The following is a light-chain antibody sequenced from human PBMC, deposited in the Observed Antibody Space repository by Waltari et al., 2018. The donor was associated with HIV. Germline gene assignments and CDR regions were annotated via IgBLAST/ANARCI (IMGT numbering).Light chain of an antibody. V-gene: IGLV2-11*01. CDR3: CSYAGNYVWL. CDR2: DVS. CDR1: ISDVGGYNY. Sequence: QSALTQPRSVSGSPGPSVTISCTGTISDVGGYNYVSWYQQYPGKAPKVMIYDVSKRPSGVPDRFSGSKSGNTASLTISGLQAEDEADYYCCSYAGNYVWLFGGRTKLTVL. J-gene: IGLJ3*02.